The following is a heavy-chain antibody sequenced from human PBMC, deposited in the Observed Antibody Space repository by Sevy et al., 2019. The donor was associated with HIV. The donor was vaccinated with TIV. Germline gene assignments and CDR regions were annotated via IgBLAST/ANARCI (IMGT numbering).Heavy chain of an antibody. CDR1: GFTFRNAW. D-gene: IGHD3-10*01. CDR2: IKSKTDDATT. CDR3: TTYLPWDGSCSFDY. V-gene: IGHV3-15*01. J-gene: IGHJ4*02. Sequence: GGSLRLSCAASGFTFRNAWMSWVRQAPGKGLEWVGRIKSKTDDATTYDAAPVKGRFTISSDDSNNILHLQMNSLKTYDTAMYYCTTYLPWDGSCSFDYWGQGSLVTGSS.